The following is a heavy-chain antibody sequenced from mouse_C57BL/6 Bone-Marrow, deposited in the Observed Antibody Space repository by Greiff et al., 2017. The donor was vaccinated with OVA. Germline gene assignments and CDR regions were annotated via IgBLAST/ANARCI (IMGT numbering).Heavy chain of an antibody. CDR1: GFNIKDYY. CDR3: AGLYYGSSYAWFAY. J-gene: IGHJ3*01. Sequence: EVQVVESGAELVKPGASVKLSCTASGFNIKDYYMHWVKQRTEQGLEWIGRIDPEDGETKYALKFQGKATITADTSSNTAYLQLSSLTSEDTAVYYCAGLYYGSSYAWFAYWGQGTLVTVSA. V-gene: IGHV14-2*01. CDR2: IDPEDGET. D-gene: IGHD1-1*01.